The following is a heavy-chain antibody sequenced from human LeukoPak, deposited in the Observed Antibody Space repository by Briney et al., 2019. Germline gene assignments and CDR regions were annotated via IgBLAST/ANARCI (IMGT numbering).Heavy chain of an antibody. CDR1: GFTFSNYR. Sequence: PGGSLRLSCAASGFTFSNYRMNWVRQAPGKGLERVSSISSSRSSIYYAESVKGRFTISRDNAKNSLYLQMNSLRAEDTAVYYCARKKSWYYDSSGYPYYFDYWGQGTLVTVSS. CDR2: ISSSRSSI. J-gene: IGHJ4*02. V-gene: IGHV3-21*01. D-gene: IGHD3-22*01. CDR3: ARKKSWYYDSSGYPYYFDY.